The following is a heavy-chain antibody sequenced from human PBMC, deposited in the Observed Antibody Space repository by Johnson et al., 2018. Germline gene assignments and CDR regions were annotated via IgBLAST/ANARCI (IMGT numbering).Heavy chain of an antibody. CDR3: SRHQGKSPDSAREYYYSRMDV. V-gene: IGHV5-51*01. J-gene: IGHJ6*02. D-gene: IGHD2/OR15-2a*01. CDR2: IYPGDSDT. Sequence: VRLVEAGAEVKKPGESLRISCKSSGYTFTSYWIGWLRQMPGKGLEWMGIIYPGDSDTRYSPSFDVQVIISVDKSINTAYLQWRVLKASDSATYYCSRHQGKSPDSAREYYYSRMDVWGQGTTVIVSS. CDR1: GYTFTSYW.